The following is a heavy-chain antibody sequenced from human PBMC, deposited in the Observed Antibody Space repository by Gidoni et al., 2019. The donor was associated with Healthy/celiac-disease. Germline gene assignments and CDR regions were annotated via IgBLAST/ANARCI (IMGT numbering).Heavy chain of an antibody. V-gene: IGHV3-23*01. Sequence: EVQLLESGGGLVQPGGSLGLSCAASGFTFSSYAMSWVRQAPGKGLEWVSAISGSGASTYYADSVKGRFTISRDNSKNTLYLQMNSLRAEDTAVYYCAKVGWDWNDERDYWGQGTLVTVSS. CDR1: GFTFSSYA. CDR3: AKVGWDWNDERDY. D-gene: IGHD1-1*01. J-gene: IGHJ4*02. CDR2: ISGSGAST.